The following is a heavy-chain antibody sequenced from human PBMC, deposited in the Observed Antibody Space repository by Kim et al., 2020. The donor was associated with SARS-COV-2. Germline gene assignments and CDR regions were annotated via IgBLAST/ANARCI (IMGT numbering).Heavy chain of an antibody. J-gene: IGHJ6*01. V-gene: IGHV3-30*04. CDR1: GFTFSSYA. D-gene: IGHD2-2*01. CDR3: ARDPPLVVVPAAFLGYY. Sequence: GGSLRLSCAASGFTFSSYALHWVRQAPGKGLEWVAVISYDGSNKYYADSVKGRYTISRDNSKNTLYLQMNSLRAEDTAVYYCARDPPLVVVPAAFLGYY. CDR2: ISYDGSNK.